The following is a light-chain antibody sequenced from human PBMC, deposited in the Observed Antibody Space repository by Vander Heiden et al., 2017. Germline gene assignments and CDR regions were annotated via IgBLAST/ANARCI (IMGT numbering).Light chain of an antibody. CDR3: QQYNTYHT. CDR1: QSIGSR. J-gene: IGKJ2*01. Sequence: DIQMTQSPSTLSASVADRVTITFLASQSIGSRLPWYQQKPGKAPNLLIYQAYTLGTGVPSRYSGSGSGTEFTLTISSLQPDDFATYYCQQYNTYHTFGQGTKLEIK. V-gene: IGKV1-5*03. CDR2: QAY.